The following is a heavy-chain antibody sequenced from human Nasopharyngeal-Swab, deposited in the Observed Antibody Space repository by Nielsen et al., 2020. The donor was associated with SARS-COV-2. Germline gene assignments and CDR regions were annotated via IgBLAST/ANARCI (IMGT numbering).Heavy chain of an antibody. J-gene: IGHJ3*02. D-gene: IGHD3-3*01. V-gene: IGHV4-34*01. CDR2: INHSGST. Sequence: PGKGLEWIGEINHSGSTNCNPSLKSRVTISVNTSKNQFSLKLSSVTAADTAVYYCARGEVLRFLEWFEGEDAVDIWGQGTMVTVSS. CDR3: ARGEVLRFLEWFEGEDAVDI.